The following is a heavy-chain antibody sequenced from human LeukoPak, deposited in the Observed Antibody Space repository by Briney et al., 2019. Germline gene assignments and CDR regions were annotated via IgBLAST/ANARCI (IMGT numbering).Heavy chain of an antibody. V-gene: IGHV3-66*01. CDR3: ARDLSYGDYVWDY. CDR1: GFTVSDNY. CDR2: IYSGGGT. J-gene: IGHJ4*02. D-gene: IGHD4-17*01. Sequence: PGGSLRLSCAASGFTVSDNYINWVRQAPGKGLEWVSVIYSGGGTYYADSVKGRFTISRDNSKNTVYLQMNSLRAEDTAAYYCARDLSYGDYVWDYWGQGTLVTVSS.